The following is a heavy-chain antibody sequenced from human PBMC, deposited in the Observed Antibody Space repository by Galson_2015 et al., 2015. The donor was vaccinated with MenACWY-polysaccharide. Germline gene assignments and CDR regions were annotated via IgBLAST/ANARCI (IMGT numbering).Heavy chain of an antibody. CDR1: GYSFTSHT. V-gene: IGHV1-3*04. CDR2: ITTGVANT. D-gene: IGHD7-27*01. J-gene: IGHJ4*02. CDR3: ETQFNWGALDY. Sequence: SVKVSCKASGYSFTSHTIHWVRQAPGQSLEWMGWITTGVANTRYSQKFQGRVTISRDTSANTAYMELSSLRSEDTAMYYCETQFNWGALDYWGQGILVTVSS.